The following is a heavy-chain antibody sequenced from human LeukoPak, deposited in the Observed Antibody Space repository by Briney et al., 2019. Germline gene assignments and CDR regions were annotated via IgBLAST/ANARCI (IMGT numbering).Heavy chain of an antibody. CDR1: GFTFSSYG. D-gene: IGHD6-13*01. CDR2: IRYDGSNK. J-gene: IGHJ3*02. Sequence: PGGSLRLSCAASGFTFSSYGMHWVRQAPGKGLEWVAFIRYDGSNKYYADSVKGRFTISRDNSKNTLYLQMNSLRAEDTAVYYRAKFGGRYSSSWFDAFDIWGQGILVTVSS. CDR3: AKFGGRYSSSWFDAFDI. V-gene: IGHV3-30*02.